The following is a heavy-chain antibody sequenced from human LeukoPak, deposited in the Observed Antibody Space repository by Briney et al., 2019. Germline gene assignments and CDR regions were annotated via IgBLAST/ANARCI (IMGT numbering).Heavy chain of an antibody. J-gene: IGHJ4*02. CDR3: AERPRRISRCYPMLDY. CDR1: GFTVSTYS. CDR2: IYGGGST. Sequence: PGGSLRLSCAASGFTVSTYSMNWVRRAPGKGLEWVSLIYGGGSTNYADSVKGRFTISRDSTKNIMYLQMNSLRAEDTAVDYCAERPRRISRCYPMLDYWGQGTLVTVSS. V-gene: IGHV3-53*01. D-gene: IGHD3-22*01.